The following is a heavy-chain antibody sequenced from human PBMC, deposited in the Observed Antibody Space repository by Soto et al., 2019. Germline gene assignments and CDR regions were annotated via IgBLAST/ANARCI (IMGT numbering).Heavy chain of an antibody. V-gene: IGHV3-33*01. CDR2: IWYDGSNK. J-gene: IGHJ6*02. CDR1: GFTFSSYG. D-gene: IGHD6-19*01. Sequence: QVQLVESGGGVVQPGRSLRLSCAASGFTFSSYGMHWVRQAPGKGLEWVADIWYDGSNKYYADSVKGRFTISRDNSKNTLYLQMNSLRAEDTAVYYGARLQLLVGGYYYGLDVWGQGTTVTVSS. CDR3: ARLQLLVGGYYYGLDV.